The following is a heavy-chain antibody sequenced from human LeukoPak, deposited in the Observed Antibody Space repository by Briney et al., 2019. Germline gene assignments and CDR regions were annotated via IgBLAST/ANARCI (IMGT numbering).Heavy chain of an antibody. CDR3: ARSYYYDSHGNIPLDY. CDR1: GYSFTSYW. V-gene: IGHV5-51*01. D-gene: IGHD3-22*01. J-gene: IGHJ4*02. Sequence: GESLKISCKGSGYSFTSYWIGWVRQMPGKGLEWMGIIYPGDSNTRYSPSFQGQVTISADKSISTAYLQWSSLKASDTAMYYCARSYYYDSHGNIPLDYWGQGTLVTVSS. CDR2: IYPGDSNT.